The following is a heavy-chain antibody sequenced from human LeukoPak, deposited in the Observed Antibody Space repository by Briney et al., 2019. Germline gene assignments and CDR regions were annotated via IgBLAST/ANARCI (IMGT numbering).Heavy chain of an antibody. D-gene: IGHD6-13*01. CDR1: GYTFTSYY. CDR3: ATDRYSSSWYDY. V-gene: IGHV1-24*01. Sequence: ASVKVSCKASGYTFTSYYMHWVRQAPGQGLEWMGGFDPEDGETIYAQKFQGRVTMTEDTSTDTAYMELSSLRSEDTAVYYCATDRYSSSWYDYWGQGTLVTVSS. J-gene: IGHJ4*02. CDR2: FDPEDGET.